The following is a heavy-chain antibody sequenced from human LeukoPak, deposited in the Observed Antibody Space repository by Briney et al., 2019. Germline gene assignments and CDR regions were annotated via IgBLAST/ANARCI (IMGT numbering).Heavy chain of an antibody. CDR1: GGSISSYY. CDR2: IYYSGST. D-gene: IGHD3-10*01. J-gene: IGHJ5*02. V-gene: IGHV4-59*01. Sequence: PSETLSLTCTVSGGSISSYYWSWIRQPPGKGLEWIGYIYYSGSTNYNPSLKSRVTISVDTSKNQFSLKLSSVTAADTAVYYCARANYGSGSYVDWFDPWGQGTLVTVSS. CDR3: ARANYGSGSYVDWFDP.